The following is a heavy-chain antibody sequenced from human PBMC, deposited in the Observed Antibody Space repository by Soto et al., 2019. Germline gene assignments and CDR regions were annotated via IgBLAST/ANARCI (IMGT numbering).Heavy chain of an antibody. Sequence: QVQLQESGPGLVKPSQTLSLTCTVSGGSISSGDYYWSWIRQPPGKGLEWIGFIYYSGYSSGDTYYNPSLKSRLIISVDPSKNQFSLKLSSVTAADTAVYYCARTHAYCGGDCYFLDYWGQGTLVTVSS. D-gene: IGHD2-21*02. CDR2: IYYSGYSSGDT. J-gene: IGHJ4*02. CDR3: ARTHAYCGGDCYFLDY. V-gene: IGHV4-30-4*01. CDR1: GGSISSGDYY.